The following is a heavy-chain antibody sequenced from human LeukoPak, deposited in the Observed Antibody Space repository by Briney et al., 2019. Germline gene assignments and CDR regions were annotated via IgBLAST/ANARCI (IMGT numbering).Heavy chain of an antibody. CDR3: ARVRGTALTAYPGYFDY. CDR1: GYTFTSYG. D-gene: IGHD2-21*02. J-gene: IGHJ4*02. CDR2: ISIYTGNT. V-gene: IGHV1-18*04. Sequence: SVKVSCMASGYTFTSYGISWVRQAPGQGLEWMGWISIYTGNTKYGEKFQGRATMTRDTSTSTAYMEVRSLRSDDTAVYYCARVRGTALTAYPGYFDYWGQGTLVTVSS.